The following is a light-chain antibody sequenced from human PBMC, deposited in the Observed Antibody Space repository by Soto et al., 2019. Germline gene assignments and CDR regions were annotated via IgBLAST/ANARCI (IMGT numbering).Light chain of an antibody. V-gene: IGLV1-40*01. CDR1: SSNIGAGYD. CDR2: GST. CDR3: QSYDSSLSGYV. J-gene: IGLJ1*01. Sequence: QPVLTQPPSVSGAPGQRVTISCTGSSSNIGAGYDVHWYQQLPGTAPKLLIYGSTNRPSGVPDRFSGSKSGSSASLAITGLQAADEADYYCQSYDSSLSGYVFGTGTKVTVL.